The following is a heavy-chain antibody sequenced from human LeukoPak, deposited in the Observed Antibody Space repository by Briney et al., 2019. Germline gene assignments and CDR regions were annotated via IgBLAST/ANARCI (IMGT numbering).Heavy chain of an antibody. CDR3: ARAYSSSSGAGYAFDI. J-gene: IGHJ3*02. CDR1: GGSISSSSYY. CDR2: IYYSGST. V-gene: IGHV4-39*07. D-gene: IGHD6-6*01. Sequence: SETLSLTCTVSGGSISSSSYYWGWIRHPPGKGLEWVGSIYYSGSTYYNPSLKSRVTISVDRSKNQFSLKLSSVTAADTAVYYCARAYSSSSGAGYAFDIWGQGTMVTVSS.